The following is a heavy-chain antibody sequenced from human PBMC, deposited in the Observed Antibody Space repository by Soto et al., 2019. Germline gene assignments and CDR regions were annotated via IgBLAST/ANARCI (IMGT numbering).Heavy chain of an antibody. CDR3: TTDPYYYDSSGYYYRAWFDP. Sequence: EVQLLESGGGLVQPGGSLRLSCAASGFTFSNAWMSWVRQAPGKGLEWVGRIKSKTDGGTTDYAAPVKGRFTISRDDSKNTLYLQMNSLKTEDTAVYYCTTDPYYYDSSGYYYRAWFDPWGQGTLVTVSS. D-gene: IGHD3-22*01. CDR2: IKSKTDGGTT. J-gene: IGHJ5*02. CDR1: GFTFSNAW. V-gene: IGHV3-15*01.